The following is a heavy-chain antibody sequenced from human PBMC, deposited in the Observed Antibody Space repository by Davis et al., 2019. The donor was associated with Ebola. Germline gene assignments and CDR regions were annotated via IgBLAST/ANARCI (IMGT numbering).Heavy chain of an antibody. J-gene: IGHJ4*02. CDR2: ISYDGSNE. V-gene: IGHV3-30-3*01. D-gene: IGHD3-3*01. CDR1: GFTFSRYW. CDR3: ARVQNYDFWSGLGY. Sequence: GESLKISCAASGFTFSRYWMSWVRQAPGKGLEWLAVISYDGSNEYYAVSVKGRFIVSRDNSKNTLSLQMNSLRGEDTAVYYCARVQNYDFWSGLGYWGQGVLVTVSS.